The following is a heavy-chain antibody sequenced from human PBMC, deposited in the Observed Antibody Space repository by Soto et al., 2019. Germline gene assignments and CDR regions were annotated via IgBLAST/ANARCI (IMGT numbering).Heavy chain of an antibody. CDR3: ARGPFRHTAMDV. CDR1: GDNFKKNV. CDR2: TIPALGKT. D-gene: IGHD3-10*01. Sequence: ASVKVSCKTSGDNFKKNVFTWVRQAPGQGLEWMGGTIPALGKTHYIEKFQGRVTITVDDATRTAYMELRDLTSEDTAIYHFARGPFRHTAMDVWGPGTTVTVSS. J-gene: IGHJ6*02. V-gene: IGHV1-69*10.